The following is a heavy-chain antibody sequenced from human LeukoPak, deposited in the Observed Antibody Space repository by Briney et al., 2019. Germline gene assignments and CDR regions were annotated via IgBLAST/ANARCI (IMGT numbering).Heavy chain of an antibody. CDR3: ARDGTSTDDY. CDR2: ISGNNDNP. CDR1: GYTFSNFG. D-gene: IGHD2-2*01. J-gene: IGHJ4*02. V-gene: IGHV1-18*01. Sequence: ASVKVSCKTSGYTFSNFGINWVRQAPGQGLEWMGWISGNNDNPNYGQKLQGRFAVTTDSSTTTAYMELRNLTFDDTAVYYCARDGTSTDDYWGQGTLVTVSS.